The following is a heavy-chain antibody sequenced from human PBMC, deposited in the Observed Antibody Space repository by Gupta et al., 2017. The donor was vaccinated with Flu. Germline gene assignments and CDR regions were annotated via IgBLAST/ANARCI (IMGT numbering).Heavy chain of an antibody. CDR3: ARGFWSGSPVGGDV. D-gene: IGHD3-3*01. V-gene: IGHV3-7*01. CDR2: MKKDETEK. J-gene: IGHJ6*03. CDR1: GFTLTTYW. Sequence: EVQLVESGGDLVQPGGSLRLSCAASGFTLTTYWMSWVRQAPGKGLEWVANMKKDETEKYYADSVKGRFTVSKDNANNSMYLQMHSLRAEDAAVYYCARGFWSGSPVGGDVWGKGTTVTVSS.